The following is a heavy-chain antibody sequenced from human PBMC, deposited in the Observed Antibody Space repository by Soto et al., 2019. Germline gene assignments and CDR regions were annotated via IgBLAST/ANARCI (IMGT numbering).Heavy chain of an antibody. J-gene: IGHJ6*02. CDR3: ARVSKLVAPKDGKSAYFYAMDV. Sequence: QVQLQESGPGLMKPSGTLSLICSVSGESVGRGTNYWSWVRQAPGRGLEWIGYIFDAATTNYNPSLKSRVDMSVDTSENQFSLKVRSVTAADAAVYFCARVSKLVAPKDGKSAYFYAMDVWGPGTTVTVS. V-gene: IGHV4-61*01. D-gene: IGHD6-6*01. CDR1: GESVGRGTNY. CDR2: IFDAATT.